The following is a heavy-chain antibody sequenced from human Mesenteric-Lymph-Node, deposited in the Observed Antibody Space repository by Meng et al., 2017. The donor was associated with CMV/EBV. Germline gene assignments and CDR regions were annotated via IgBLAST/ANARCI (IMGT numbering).Heavy chain of an antibody. CDR3: ARLNQAGIAAAY. D-gene: IGHD6-13*01. CDR2: ISSSSSYT. J-gene: IGHJ4*02. Sequence: SCPSSGFPFSDYYMSWIRQAPGKGLEWVSYISSSSSYTNYADSVKGRFTSSRDNAKKSLYLQMNSLRAEDTAMYYCARLNQAGIAAAYWGQGTLVTVSS. CDR1: GFPFSDYY. V-gene: IGHV3-11*06.